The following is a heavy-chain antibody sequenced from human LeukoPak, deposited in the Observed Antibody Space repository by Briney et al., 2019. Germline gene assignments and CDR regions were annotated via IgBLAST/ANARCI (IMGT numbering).Heavy chain of an antibody. CDR3: ATPGLYYYDSSGRYAFDI. CDR1: GGTFSSYA. Sequence: SVKVSCKASGGTFSSYAISWVRQAPGQGLEWMGRIIPIFGTANYAQKFQGRVTIATDESTSTAYMELSSLRSEDTAVYYCATPGLYYYDSSGRYAFDIWGQGTMVTVSS. V-gene: IGHV1-69*05. J-gene: IGHJ3*02. D-gene: IGHD3-22*01. CDR2: IIPIFGTA.